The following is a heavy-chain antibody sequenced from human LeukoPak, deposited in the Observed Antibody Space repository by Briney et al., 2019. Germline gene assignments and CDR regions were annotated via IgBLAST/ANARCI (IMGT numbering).Heavy chain of an antibody. CDR1: GFSFNNYA. CDR2: IIGSSGST. CDR3: AKGTYDYIEIAYFDY. J-gene: IGHJ4*02. Sequence: GGSLRLSCVASGFSFNNYAMNWVRQAPGKGLEWVSLIIGSSGSTFYADSVKGRFTISRDKSKNTLYLQMNSLRAEDTAVYYCAKGTYDYIEIAYFDYWGQGSLVTVSS. V-gene: IGHV3-23*01. D-gene: IGHD5-12*01.